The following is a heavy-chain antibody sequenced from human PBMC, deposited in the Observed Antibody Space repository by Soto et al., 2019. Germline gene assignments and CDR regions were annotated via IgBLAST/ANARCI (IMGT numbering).Heavy chain of an antibody. Sequence: GASVKVSCKASGYTFTSYDINWVRQATGQGLEWMGWMNPNSGNTGYAQKFQGRVTMTRNTSISTAYMELSSLRSEDTAVYYCARVVGSGSYYIPPYYYMDVWGKGTTVTVSS. V-gene: IGHV1-8*01. CDR2: MNPNSGNT. D-gene: IGHD3-10*01. CDR3: ARVVGSGSYYIPPYYYMDV. J-gene: IGHJ6*03. CDR1: GYTFTSYD.